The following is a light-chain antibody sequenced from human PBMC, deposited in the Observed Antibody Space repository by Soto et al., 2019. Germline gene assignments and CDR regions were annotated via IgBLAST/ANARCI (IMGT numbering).Light chain of an antibody. J-gene: IGLJ3*02. CDR3: QSYDSTLRGWV. Sequence: QSVLTQPPSVSGAPGQRVTISCTGSSSNIGAPYDVHWYQQLLGTAPKLLIYRNTNRPSGVPDRFSGSKSGTSASLAITGLQAEDEADYYCQSYDSTLRGWVFSGGTKLTVL. V-gene: IGLV1-40*01. CDR2: RNT. CDR1: SSNIGAPYD.